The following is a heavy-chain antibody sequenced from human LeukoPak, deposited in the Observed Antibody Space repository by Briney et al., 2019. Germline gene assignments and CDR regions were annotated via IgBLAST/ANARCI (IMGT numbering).Heavy chain of an antibody. CDR1: GYTFTGYY. D-gene: IGHD4/OR15-4a*01. J-gene: IGHJ5*02. CDR3: ARGGPTYGSKYNWFDP. Sequence: ASVKVSCKASGYTFTGYYMRWVRQAPGQGLEWMGRINPNSGGTNYAQKFQGRVTMTRDTSISTAYMELSRLRSDDTAVYYCARGGPTYGSKYNWFDPWGQGTLVTVSS. CDR2: INPNSGGT. V-gene: IGHV1-2*06.